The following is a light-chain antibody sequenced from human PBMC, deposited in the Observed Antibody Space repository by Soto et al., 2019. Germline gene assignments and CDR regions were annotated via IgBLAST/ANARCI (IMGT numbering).Light chain of an antibody. Sequence: QSALTQPPSASGSPGQSVTISCTGTSSDVGGYNYVSWYQQHPGKAPKLMIFDVSKRPSGVPDRFSGSKSGNTASLTVSGLRAEDEADYYCSSYAGSNNFEVFGGGTKLTVL. CDR3: SSYAGSNNFEV. J-gene: IGLJ2*01. V-gene: IGLV2-8*01. CDR2: DVS. CDR1: SSDVGGYNY.